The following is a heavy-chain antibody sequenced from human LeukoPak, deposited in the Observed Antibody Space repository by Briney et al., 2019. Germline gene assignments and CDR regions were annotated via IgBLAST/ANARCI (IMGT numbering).Heavy chain of an antibody. CDR2: IYYLGTT. CDR3: ARRWSGTYPFDF. Sequence: SETLSLTCSVSGDSISSASYYWGWIRQSPGKGPEWIGDIYYLGTTYYNPSLTSRVTISLDKSKNQFSLRPTSVAAADTAVYFCARRWSGTYPFDFWGQGTPVTVSS. D-gene: IGHD1-26*01. J-gene: IGHJ4*02. V-gene: IGHV4-39*01. CDR1: GDSISSASYY.